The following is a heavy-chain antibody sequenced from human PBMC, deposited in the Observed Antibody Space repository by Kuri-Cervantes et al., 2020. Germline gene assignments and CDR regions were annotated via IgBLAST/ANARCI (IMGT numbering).Heavy chain of an antibody. J-gene: IGHJ6*02. D-gene: IGHD3-3*01. Sequence: APVKVSCKASGYTFTGYYMHWVRQAPGQGLEWMGWINPNSGGTNYAQKFQGRVTMTRDTSISTAYMELSRLRSDDTAVYYCARDRSYYDFWSGYYNYYYGMDVWGQGTTVTVSS. V-gene: IGHV1-2*02. CDR2: INPNSGGT. CDR1: GYTFTGYY. CDR3: ARDRSYYDFWSGYYNYYYGMDV.